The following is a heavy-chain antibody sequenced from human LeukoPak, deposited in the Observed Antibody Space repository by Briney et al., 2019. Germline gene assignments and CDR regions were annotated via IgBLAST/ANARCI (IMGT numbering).Heavy chain of an antibody. D-gene: IGHD6-13*01. J-gene: IGHJ4*02. CDR1: GGTFSSYA. CDR2: INPILGIT. Sequence: GPSVTVSCTASGGTFSSYAISWVRHAPGQGLEWRGRINPILGITNYAQKFQGRVKINADKTTSTAYMELSSLRSEDTAVYYCASLIAAAGTGDDYYFDYWGQGTLVTVSS. CDR3: ASLIAAAGTGDDYYFDY. V-gene: IGHV1-69*04.